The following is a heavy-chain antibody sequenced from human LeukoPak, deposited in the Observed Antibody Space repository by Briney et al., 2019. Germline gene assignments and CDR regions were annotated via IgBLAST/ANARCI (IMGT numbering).Heavy chain of an antibody. CDR2: LNFDGSTT. Sequence: GGSLRLSCAASGFTFSSYWMHWVRQAPGKGLVWVSRLNFDGSTTNSADSVKGRFTISRDNAKNTLYLQMNSLRAEDTAVYYCARGGYRSNYFDYWGQGALVTVSS. D-gene: IGHD6-19*01. CDR3: ARGGYRSNYFDY. CDR1: GFTFSSYW. J-gene: IGHJ4*02. V-gene: IGHV3-74*01.